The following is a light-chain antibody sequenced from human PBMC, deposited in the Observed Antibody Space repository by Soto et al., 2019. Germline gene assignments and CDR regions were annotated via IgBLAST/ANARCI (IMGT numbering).Light chain of an antibody. CDR2: GAS. CDR1: QAVATR. CDR3: QHYNGWPL. V-gene: IGKV3-15*01. J-gene: IGKJ4*01. Sequence: EIVMTQSPAALSLSPGERVTLSCRTSQAVATRLAWYQFRPGQAPRLLIYGASIRATGVPDRFSGSGSGTEFTLTISSLLSEDFAIYFCQHYNGWPLFGGGTKVEIK.